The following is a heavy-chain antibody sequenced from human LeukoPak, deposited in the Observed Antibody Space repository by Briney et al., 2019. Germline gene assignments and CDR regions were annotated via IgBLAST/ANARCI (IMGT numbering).Heavy chain of an antibody. Sequence: GGSLRLSCAASGFTFDDYTMHWVRQAPGKGLEWVSLISWDGGSTYYADSVKGRFTISRDNSKSSLYLQMNSLRTEDTALYYCAKGPPYYYGSGSYSWSFDYWGQGTLITVSS. CDR3: AKGPPYYYGSGSYSWSFDY. CDR1: GFTFDDYT. D-gene: IGHD3-10*01. V-gene: IGHV3-43*01. J-gene: IGHJ4*02. CDR2: ISWDGGST.